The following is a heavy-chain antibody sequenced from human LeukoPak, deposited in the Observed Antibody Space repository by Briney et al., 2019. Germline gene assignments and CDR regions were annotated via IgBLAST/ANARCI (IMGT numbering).Heavy chain of an antibody. V-gene: IGHV4-38-2*02. CDR3: ARSYMITRGAFDI. Sequence: PSETLSLTCTVSGYSISSGYYWGWIRQPPGKGLEWIGSIYHSGSTYYNPSLKSRVTISVDTSKNRFSLKLSSVTAADTAVYYCARSYMITRGAFDIWGQGTMVTVSS. CDR1: GYSISSGYY. D-gene: IGHD3-16*01. CDR2: IYHSGST. J-gene: IGHJ3*02.